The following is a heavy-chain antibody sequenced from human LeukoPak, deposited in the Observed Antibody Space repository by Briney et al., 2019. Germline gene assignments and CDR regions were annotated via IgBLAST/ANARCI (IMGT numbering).Heavy chain of an antibody. D-gene: IGHD4-17*01. CDR3: ARRHGDYRNLDY. J-gene: IGHJ4*02. CDR1: GYSFTSYW. V-gene: IGHV5-51*01. Sequence: GESLKISCKGSGYSFTSYWIGWVRQMPGKGLEWVGIIYPGDSDTRYRPSFQVKVPISADKSISTAYLQWSSLKASDTAMYYCARRHGDYRNLDYWGQGTLVTVSS. CDR2: IYPGDSDT.